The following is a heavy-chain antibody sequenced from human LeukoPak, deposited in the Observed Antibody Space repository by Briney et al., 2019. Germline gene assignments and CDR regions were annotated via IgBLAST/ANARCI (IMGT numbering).Heavy chain of an antibody. V-gene: IGHV1-8*01. J-gene: IGHJ3*02. CDR2: MNPNSGNT. CDR3: ARVLRYFDWPDAFDI. D-gene: IGHD3-9*01. Sequence: GASVKVSCKASGYTFTSYDINWVRQATGQGLEWMGWMNPNSGNTGYAQKFQGRVTMTTDTSTSTAYMELRSLRSDDTAVYYCARVLRYFDWPDAFDIWGQGTMVTVSS. CDR1: GYTFTSYD.